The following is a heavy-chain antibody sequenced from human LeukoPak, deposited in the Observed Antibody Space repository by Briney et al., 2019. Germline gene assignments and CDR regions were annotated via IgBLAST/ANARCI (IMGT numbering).Heavy chain of an antibody. J-gene: IGHJ6*03. CDR3: ARITDYSDYYYYSMDV. CDR1: GGSISSGSYY. D-gene: IGHD4-11*01. CDR2: IYTSGST. Sequence: PSETLSLTCTVSGGSISSGSYYWSWIRQPAGKGLEWIGRIYTSGSTNYNPSLKSRVTISVDTSKNQFSLKLSSVTAADTAVYYCARITDYSDYYYYSMDVWGKGTTVTVSS. V-gene: IGHV4-61*02.